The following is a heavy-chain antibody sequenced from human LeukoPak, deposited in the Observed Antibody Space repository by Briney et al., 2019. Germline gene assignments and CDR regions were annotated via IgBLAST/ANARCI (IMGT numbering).Heavy chain of an antibody. Sequence: GTLRLSCAVSGFTPTSHDMTCVPQPPGKGLEWVSIIYRCVNTFNADSVTRRSTLSRDNSNNSLYLDLNNLRAEDTAIYYCVGYTSGYPHWGQGTLVTVSS. CDR1: GFTPTSHD. J-gene: IGHJ4*02. CDR3: VGYTSGYPH. V-gene: IGHV3-53*01. D-gene: IGHD3-9*01. CDR2: IYRCVNT.